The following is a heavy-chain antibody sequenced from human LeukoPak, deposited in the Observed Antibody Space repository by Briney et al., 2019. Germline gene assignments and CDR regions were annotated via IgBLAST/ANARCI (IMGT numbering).Heavy chain of an antibody. V-gene: IGHV4-30-4*08. CDR1: GGSIRSSYY. D-gene: IGHD7-27*01. CDR2: IYYSGST. CDR3: ARGWGSPHYFDY. Sequence: SETLSLTCTVSGGSIRSSYYWGWIRQPPGKGLEWIGYIYYSGSTYYNPSLKSRVTISVDTSKNQFSLKLSSVTAADTAVYYCARGWGSPHYFDYWGQGTLVTVSS. J-gene: IGHJ4*02.